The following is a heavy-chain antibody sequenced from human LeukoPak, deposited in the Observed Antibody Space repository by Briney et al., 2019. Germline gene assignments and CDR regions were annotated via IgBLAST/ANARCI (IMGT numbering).Heavy chain of an antibody. J-gene: IGHJ6*02. V-gene: IGHV3-23*01. CDR1: GVNCKSVA. Sequence: GESLTPSCSACGVNCKSVAMSGLRHTKEKRLEWVSAISGSGGSPYYADSVKGRFTISRHNSKNTLYLQMNSLRAEDTAVYYCARDVGLLSQYYYGSGSYPTSYYYYGMDVWGQGTTVTVSS. D-gene: IGHD3-10*01. CDR3: ARDVGLLSQYYYGSGSYPTSYYYYGMDV. CDR2: ISGSGGSP.